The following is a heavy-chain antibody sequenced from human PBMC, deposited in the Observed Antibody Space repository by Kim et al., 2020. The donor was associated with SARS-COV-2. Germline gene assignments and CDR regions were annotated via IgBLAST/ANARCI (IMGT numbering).Heavy chain of an antibody. V-gene: IGHV4-59*08. CDR2: IYYTGTT. CDR3: GRLHYGSGRVQVAY. Sequence: SETLSLTCTVSGGSMSSYYWSWIRQPPGKRLEWIGYIYYTGTTNYNPSLKSRVTMSVDTSKNQFSLRLSSVTAADTAVYYCGRLHYGSGRVQVAYWGQG. D-gene: IGHD3-10*01. J-gene: IGHJ4*02. CDR1: GGSMSSYY.